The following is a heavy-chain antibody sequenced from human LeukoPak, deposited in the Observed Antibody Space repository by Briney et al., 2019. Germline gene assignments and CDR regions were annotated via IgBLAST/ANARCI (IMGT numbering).Heavy chain of an antibody. V-gene: IGHV1-2*02. D-gene: IGHD4-23*01. CDR2: INPNSGVM. CDR1: GYCSTDGY. J-gene: IGHJ3*02. Sequence: ASVKVSCKASGYCSTDGYIHWVRQAPGQGLEWMGWINPNSGVMNYAQKFQGRVTMTRDRSISTAYMELSRLTSVDTAAYYCGRQRFGGNSAYDAFDIWGQGTMVTVSS. CDR3: GRQRFGGNSAYDAFDI.